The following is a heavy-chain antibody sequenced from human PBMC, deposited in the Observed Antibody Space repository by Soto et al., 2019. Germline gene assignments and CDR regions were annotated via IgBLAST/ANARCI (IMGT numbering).Heavy chain of an antibody. CDR2: IYPGDSDT. CDR1: GYSFTSYL. V-gene: IGHV5-51*01. CDR3: ARLGWELYTTYYYYGMDV. J-gene: IGHJ6*02. D-gene: IGHD1-26*01. Sequence: GESLTISCKGSGYSFTSYLIGWVRQMPGKGLEWMGIIYPGDSDTRYSPSFQGQVTTSADKSISTAYLQWSSLKASDTAIYYCARLGWELYTTYYYYGMDVWGQGTTVTVSS.